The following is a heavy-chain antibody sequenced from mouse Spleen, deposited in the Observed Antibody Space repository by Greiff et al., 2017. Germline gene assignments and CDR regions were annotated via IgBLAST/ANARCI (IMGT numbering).Heavy chain of an antibody. CDR3: TTSRGNYYAMDY. J-gene: IGHJ4*01. D-gene: IGHD2-1*01. Sequence: VQLQQSGAELVRPGASVKLSCTASGFNINDDYMHWVKQRPEQGLEWIGWIDPENGDTEYASKFQGKATITADTSSNTAYLQLSSLTSEDTAVYYCTTSRGNYYAMDYWGQGTSVTVSS. V-gene: IGHV14-4*01. CDR1: GFNINDDY. CDR2: IDPENGDT.